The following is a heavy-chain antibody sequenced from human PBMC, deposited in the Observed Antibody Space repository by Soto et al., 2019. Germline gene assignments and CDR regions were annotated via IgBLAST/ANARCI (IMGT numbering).Heavy chain of an antibody. V-gene: IGHV4-31*03. CDR3: ARGVASNPLAVHWFDP. J-gene: IGHJ5*02. D-gene: IGHD2-15*01. CDR1: GGSISSGGYY. CDR2: IYYSGST. Sequence: PSETLSLTCTVSGGSISSGGYYWSWIRQHPGKGLEWIGYIYYSGSTYYNPSLKSRVTISVDTSKNQFSLKLSSVTAADTAVYYCARGVASNPLAVHWFDPWGHGTLVTVSS.